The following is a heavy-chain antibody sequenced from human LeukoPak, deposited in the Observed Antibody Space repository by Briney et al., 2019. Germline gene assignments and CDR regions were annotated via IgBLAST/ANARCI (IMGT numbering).Heavy chain of an antibody. V-gene: IGHV3-21*01. CDR2: ISSASNFV. D-gene: IGHD1-26*01. CDR3: ARGQRAHVEWYYYMDV. CDR1: GFTFSAYS. J-gene: IGHJ6*03. Sequence: PGGSLRLSCASSGFTFSAYSLNWVRQAPGKGLEWLSSISSASNFVYYSGSLEGRFTISRDNAKNSMYLQMNSLRADDTAVYYCARGQRAHVEWYYYMDVWGKGTTVTVSS.